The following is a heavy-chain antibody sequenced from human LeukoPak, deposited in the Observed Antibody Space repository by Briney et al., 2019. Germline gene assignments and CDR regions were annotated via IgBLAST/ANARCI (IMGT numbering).Heavy chain of an antibody. D-gene: IGHD3-10*01. CDR3: AKPQAQGSGSYYPMGV. CDR1: GFTFSSYG. J-gene: IGHJ6*03. V-gene: IGHV3-30*18. Sequence: GRSLRLSCAASGFTFSSYGMHWVRQAPGKGLEWVAVISYDGSNKYYADSVKGRFTISRDNSKNTLYLQMNSLRAEDTAVYYCAKPQAQGSGSYYPMGVWGQGTTVTVSS. CDR2: ISYDGSNK.